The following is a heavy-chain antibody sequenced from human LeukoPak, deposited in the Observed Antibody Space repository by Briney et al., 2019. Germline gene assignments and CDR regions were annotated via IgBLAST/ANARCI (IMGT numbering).Heavy chain of an antibody. J-gene: IGHJ4*02. CDR2: IYYSGST. CDR3: ARGKRGYDFWSGYLSLDY. CDR1: GGSISSYY. Sequence: PSETLPLTCTVSGGSISSYYWSWIRQPPGKGLEWIGYIYYSGSTNYNPSLKSRVTISVDTSKNQFSLKLSSVTAADTAVYYCARGKRGYDFWSGYLSLDYWGQGILVTVSS. V-gene: IGHV4-59*01. D-gene: IGHD3-3*01.